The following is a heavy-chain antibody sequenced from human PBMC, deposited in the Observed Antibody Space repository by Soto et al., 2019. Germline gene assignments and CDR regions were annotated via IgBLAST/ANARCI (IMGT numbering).Heavy chain of an antibody. CDR3: AGLRTLEWYNNWFDP. D-gene: IGHD3-3*01. CDR1: GGSISSSSFY. J-gene: IGHJ5*02. CDR2: IYYSGST. Sequence: KTSETLSLTCTVSGGSISSSSFYWGWIRQPPGKGLEWIGSIYYSGSTYYNPSLKSRVTISIDTSKNHFSLKLSSVTAADTAVYYCAGLRTLEWYNNWFDPWGQGTLVTVSS. V-gene: IGHV4-39*02.